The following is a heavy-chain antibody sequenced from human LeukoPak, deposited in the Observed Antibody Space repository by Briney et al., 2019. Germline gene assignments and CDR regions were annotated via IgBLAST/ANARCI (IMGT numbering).Heavy chain of an antibody. Sequence: GGSLRLSCAASGFTFDDYAMHWVRQAPGKGLEWVSGISWNSGSIGYADSVKGRFTISRDNAKNSLYLQTNSLRAEDTALYYCAKDRTTMVRGVALDYWGQGTLVTVSS. CDR1: GFTFDDYA. D-gene: IGHD3-10*01. V-gene: IGHV3-9*01. CDR2: ISWNSGSI. CDR3: AKDRTTMVRGVALDY. J-gene: IGHJ4*02.